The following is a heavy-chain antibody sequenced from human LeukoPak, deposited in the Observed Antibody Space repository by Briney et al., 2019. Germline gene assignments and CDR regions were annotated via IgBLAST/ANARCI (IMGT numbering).Heavy chain of an antibody. V-gene: IGHV3-23*01. CDR3: AKDSISQQLSSYYYYYGMDV. J-gene: IGHJ6*02. Sequence: GGSLRLSCAASGFTFSSYAMSWVRQAPGKGLEWVSAISGSGGSTYYADSVKGRFTISRDNSKNTLYLQMNSLRAEDTAVYYCAKDSISQQLSSYYYYYGMDVWGQGTTVTVSS. CDR1: GFTFSSYA. CDR2: ISGSGGST. D-gene: IGHD5-18*01.